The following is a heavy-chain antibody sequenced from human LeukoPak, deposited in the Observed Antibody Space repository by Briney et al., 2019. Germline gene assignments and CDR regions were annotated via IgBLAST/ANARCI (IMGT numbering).Heavy chain of an antibody. CDR3: ARASGSSYYYYYYMDV. CDR2: INWNGGST. Sequence: GGSLRLSCIVSGFTLSSYEMTWFRQAPGKGLEWVSGINWNGGSTNNADSVKGRFTISRDNAKNSLYLQMNSLRAEDTALYYCARASGSSYYYYYYMDVWGKGTTVTVSS. J-gene: IGHJ6*03. D-gene: IGHD3-10*01. V-gene: IGHV3-20*04. CDR1: GFTLSSYE.